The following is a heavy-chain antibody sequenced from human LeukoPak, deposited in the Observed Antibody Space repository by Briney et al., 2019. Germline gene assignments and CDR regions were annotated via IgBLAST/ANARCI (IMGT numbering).Heavy chain of an antibody. CDR1: GGSISSSNW. Sequence: PSGTLSLTCAVSGGSISSSNWCSGVRPPPGKGLEGIGEIYHSGSTNCNPSLKSRVSISVYKSMNQFSLKLSSVTAADTAVYYCARVRVRAFDYWGQGTLVTVSS. J-gene: IGHJ4*02. CDR3: ARVRVRAFDY. D-gene: IGHD3-10*01. CDR2: IYHSGST. V-gene: IGHV4-4*02.